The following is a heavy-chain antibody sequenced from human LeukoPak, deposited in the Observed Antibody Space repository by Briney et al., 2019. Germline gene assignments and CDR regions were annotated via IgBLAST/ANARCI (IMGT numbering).Heavy chain of an antibody. V-gene: IGHV4-59*01. J-gene: IGHJ5*02. CDR2: IYYSGST. CDR3: ARGASGSYFWFDP. D-gene: IGHD1-26*01. Sequence: KPSETLSLTCTVSGGSMSSYYWSWIRQPPGKGLEWIGYIYYSGSTNYNPSLKSRVTISVDTSKNQFSLKLSSVTAADTAVYYCARGASGSYFWFDPWGQGTLVTVSS. CDR1: GGSMSSYY.